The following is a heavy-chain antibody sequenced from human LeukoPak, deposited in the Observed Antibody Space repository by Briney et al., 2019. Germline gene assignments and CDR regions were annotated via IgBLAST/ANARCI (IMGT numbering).Heavy chain of an antibody. CDR3: ARDDPTLFWSGSPFY. CDR2: IKQDGSEK. Sequence: GGSLRLSCAASGFTFNSYWMSWVRQAPGKGLEWVANIKQDGSEKYYVDSVKGRFTISRDNAKNSLCLQMNSLRAEDTAVYYCARDDPTLFWSGSPFYWGQGTLVTVSS. CDR1: GFTFNSYW. V-gene: IGHV3-7*01. D-gene: IGHD3-3*01. J-gene: IGHJ4*02.